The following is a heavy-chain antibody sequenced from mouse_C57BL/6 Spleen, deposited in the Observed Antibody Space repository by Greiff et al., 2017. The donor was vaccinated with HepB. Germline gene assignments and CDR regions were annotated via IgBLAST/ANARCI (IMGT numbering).Heavy chain of an antibody. Sequence: QVQLQQSGAELVRPGASVTLSCKASGYTFTDYEMHWVKQTPVHGLEWIGAIDPETGGTAYNQKFKGKAILTADKSSSTAYMELRSLTSEDSAVYYCTRRVTTSYYYAIDYWGQGTSDTVSS. CDR3: TRRVTTSYYYAIDY. J-gene: IGHJ4*01. V-gene: IGHV1-15*01. CDR1: GYTFTDYE. CDR2: IDPETGGT. D-gene: IGHD2-2*01.